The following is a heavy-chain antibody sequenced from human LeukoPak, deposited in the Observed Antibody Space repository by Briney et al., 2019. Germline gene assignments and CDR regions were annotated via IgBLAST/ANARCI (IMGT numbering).Heavy chain of an antibody. CDR2: ISSSGSTI. Sequence: QTGGSLRLSCAASGFTFSSYEMNWVRQAPGKGLEWVSYISSSGSTIYYADSVKGRFTISRDNAKISLYLQMNSLRAEDTAVYYCASPSGATGCWGQGTLVTVSS. CDR1: GFTFSSYE. D-gene: IGHD1-14*01. CDR3: ASPSGATGC. J-gene: IGHJ4*02. V-gene: IGHV3-48*03.